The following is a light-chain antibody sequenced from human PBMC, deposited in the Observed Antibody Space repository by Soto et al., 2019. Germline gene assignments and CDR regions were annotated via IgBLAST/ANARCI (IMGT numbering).Light chain of an antibody. J-gene: IGKJ5*01. CDR2: DAS. CDR1: QSISSY. CDR3: QQYSNYPIT. Sequence: IRMTQSPSSLSAAVGDRVTITCRASQSISSYLNWYQHKLGRAPKLLIYDASSLQSGVPSRFSGIESGTEFTLSISSLQPDDFATYYCQQYSNYPITFGQGTRLEIK. V-gene: IGKV1D-13*01.